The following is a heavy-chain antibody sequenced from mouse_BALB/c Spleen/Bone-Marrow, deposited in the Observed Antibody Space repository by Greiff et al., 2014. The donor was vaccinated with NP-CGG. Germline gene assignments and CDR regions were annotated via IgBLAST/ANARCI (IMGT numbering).Heavy chain of an antibody. CDR1: GFSLTSYG. Sequence: VKLVESGPGLVAPSQSLSITCTVSGFSLTSYGVHWVRQPPGKGLEWLGVIWAGGSTNYNSALMSRLSISKDNSKSQVFLKMNSLQTDATAMYYCARVYLWYFDVWGAGTTVTVSS. D-gene: IGHD2-3*01. CDR3: ARVYLWYFDV. J-gene: IGHJ1*01. V-gene: IGHV2-9*02. CDR2: IWAGGST.